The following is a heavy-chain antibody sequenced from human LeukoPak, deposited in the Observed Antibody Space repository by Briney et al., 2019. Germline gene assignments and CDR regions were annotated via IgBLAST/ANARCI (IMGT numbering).Heavy chain of an antibody. Sequence: PGGSLRLSCAASGFTFSSYSMNWVRQAPGKGLEWVSSISSSSSYIYYADSVKGRFTISRDNAKNSLYLQMNSLRAEDTAVYYCARAQKGVAVAIRDWGQRTLVTVSS. CDR3: ARAQKGVAVAIRD. CDR1: GFTFSSYS. V-gene: IGHV3-21*01. D-gene: IGHD6-19*01. J-gene: IGHJ4*02. CDR2: ISSSSSYI.